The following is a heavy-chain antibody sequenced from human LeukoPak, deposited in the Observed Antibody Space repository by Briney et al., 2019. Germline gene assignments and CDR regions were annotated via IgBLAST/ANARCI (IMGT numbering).Heavy chain of an antibody. CDR1: GYTLTSYD. V-gene: IGHV1-8*01. D-gene: IGHD6-19*01. J-gene: IGHJ4*02. CDR3: ARDPRYSSGWYYFDY. CDR2: MNPKSGNR. Sequence: ASVKVSCKASGYTLTSYDINWVRQATGQGLEWMGWMNPKSGNRGYAQKFQGRVTMTRNTSISTVYMELSSLRSEDTAVYYCARDPRYSSGWYYFDYWGQGTLVTVSS.